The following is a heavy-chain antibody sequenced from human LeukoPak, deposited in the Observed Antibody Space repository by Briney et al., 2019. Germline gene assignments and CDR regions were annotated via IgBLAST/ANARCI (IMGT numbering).Heavy chain of an antibody. CDR2: IKSDGSTT. D-gene: IGHD5-18*01. J-gene: IGHJ4*02. Sequence: PGRSLRLSCAASGFTFSSYGMHWVRQAPGKGLVWVSRIKSDGSTTTYADSVKGRFTISRDNAKNTLYLQMNSLRAEDTAVYYCARVVDTHFDYWGQGTLVTVSS. V-gene: IGHV3-74*01. CDR3: ARVVDTHFDY. CDR1: GFTFSSYG.